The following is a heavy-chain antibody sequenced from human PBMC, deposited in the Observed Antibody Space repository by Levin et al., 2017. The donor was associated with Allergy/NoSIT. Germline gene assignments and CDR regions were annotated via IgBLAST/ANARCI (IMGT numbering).Heavy chain of an antibody. J-gene: IGHJ2*01. CDR2: IYYSGST. V-gene: IGHV4-59*01. Sequence: PSETLSLTCTVSGGSISSYYWSWIRQPPGKGLEWIGYIYYSGSTNYNPSLKSRVTISVDTSKNQFSLKLSSVTAADTAVYYCARFGAVAANWYFDLWGRGTLVTVSS. CDR1: GGSISSYY. D-gene: IGHD6-19*01. CDR3: ARFGAVAANWYFDL.